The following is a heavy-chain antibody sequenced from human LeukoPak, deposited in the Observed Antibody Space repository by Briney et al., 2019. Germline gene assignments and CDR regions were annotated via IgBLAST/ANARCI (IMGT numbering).Heavy chain of an antibody. Sequence: GGSLRLSCAASGFTFSNAWMSWVRQAPGKGLEWVGRIKKKTDGGTTDHAAPVKDRFTISRDDSKNTLYLQMNSLKTEDTAVYYCTTFGCSTTTCYPGGYWGQGTLVIVSS. J-gene: IGHJ4*02. V-gene: IGHV3-15*01. CDR2: IKKKTDGGTT. CDR3: TTFGCSTTTCYPGGY. D-gene: IGHD2-2*01. CDR1: GFTFSNAW.